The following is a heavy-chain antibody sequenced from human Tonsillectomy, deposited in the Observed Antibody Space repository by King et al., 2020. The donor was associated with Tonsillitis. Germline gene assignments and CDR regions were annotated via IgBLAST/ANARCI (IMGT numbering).Heavy chain of an antibody. CDR2: IDDRGDT. CDR3: AGKAVTGNLPFDP. Sequence: VQLQESGPGLVKPSETLSLTCTVSGGSISNSYWSWFRKPQGKGLEWIGYIDDRGDTNYNPSLESRVTISVDTSKIQFSLKLTSVTAADTAVYYCAGKAVTGNLPFDPWGQGTLVTVSS. D-gene: IGHD6-19*01. CDR1: GGSISNSY. V-gene: IGHV4-59*01. J-gene: IGHJ5*02.